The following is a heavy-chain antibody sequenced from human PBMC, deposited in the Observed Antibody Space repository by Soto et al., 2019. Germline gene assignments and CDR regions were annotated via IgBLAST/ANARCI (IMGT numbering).Heavy chain of an antibody. CDR1: GYTFTNYG. Sequence: ASVKVSCQASGYTFTNYGISWVRQAPGQGLEWMGWINVYNGNTKYAQKVQGRVTMTTDTSTSTAYMELRSLRSDDTAVYYCARGVGSGSYYNQYNWYEIDYWGQGTLVTVSS. D-gene: IGHD3-10*01. CDR3: ARGVGSGSYYNQYNWYEIDY. J-gene: IGHJ4*02. CDR2: INVYNGNT. V-gene: IGHV1-18*01.